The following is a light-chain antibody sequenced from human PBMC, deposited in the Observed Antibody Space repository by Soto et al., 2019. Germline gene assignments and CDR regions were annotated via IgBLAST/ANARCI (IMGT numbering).Light chain of an antibody. CDR3: CSYAGGSTLV. V-gene: IGLV2-23*01. CDR2: EAT. CDR1: SSDIGTYNL. Sequence: QSALTQPASVSGSPRQSITSSCTRTSSDIGTYNLVSWYQQDPGKAPKLIIYEATKRPSGDSNRFSGSKSGNTASLTISGLQTEDEADYYCCSYAGGSTLVFGGGTKLTVL. J-gene: IGLJ3*02.